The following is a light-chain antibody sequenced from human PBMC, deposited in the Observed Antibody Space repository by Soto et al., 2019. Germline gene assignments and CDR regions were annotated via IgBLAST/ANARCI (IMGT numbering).Light chain of an antibody. V-gene: IGKV1-5*03. CDR3: QQYNSYSPST. CDR1: QSISSW. J-gene: IGKJ1*01. Sequence: DIQMTQSPSTLSASVGDRVTITCRASQSISSWLAWYQQKPGTAPKLLIYKASSSESGVPSRFSGSGSGTEFTLTISSLQHDDFATYYCQQYNSYSPSTFGQGTKVEIK. CDR2: KAS.